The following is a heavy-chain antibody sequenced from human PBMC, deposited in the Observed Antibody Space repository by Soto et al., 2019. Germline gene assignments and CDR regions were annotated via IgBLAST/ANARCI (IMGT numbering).Heavy chain of an antibody. J-gene: IGHJ3*02. CDR1: GFTFSSYW. D-gene: IGHD3-9*01. CDR2: INSDGSST. CDR3: ATHVLRYFDWSPHDAFDI. Sequence: GGPLRLSCAASGFTFSSYWMHWVRQAPGKGLVWVSRINSDGSSTSYADSVKGRFTISRDNAKNTLYLQMNSLRAEDTAVYYCATHVLRYFDWSPHDAFDIWGQGTMVTVSS. V-gene: IGHV3-74*01.